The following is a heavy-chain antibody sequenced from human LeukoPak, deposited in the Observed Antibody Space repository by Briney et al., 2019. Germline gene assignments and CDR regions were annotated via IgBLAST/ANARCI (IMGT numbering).Heavy chain of an antibody. J-gene: IGHJ4*02. CDR3: AGGIEAFDY. D-gene: IGHD2-15*01. V-gene: IGHV3-74*01. CDR1: GFTLSNFG. CDR2: IHSDGSST. Sequence: GGSLRLSCAASGFTLSNFGMHWVRQAPGKGLVWVSRIHSDGSSTSYADSVKGRFTISRDNAKNTLYLLMNSLRAEDTAVYYCAGGIEAFDYWGQGTLVTVSA.